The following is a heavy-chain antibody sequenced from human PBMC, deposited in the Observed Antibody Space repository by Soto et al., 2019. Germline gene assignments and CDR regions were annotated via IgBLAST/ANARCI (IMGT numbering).Heavy chain of an antibody. CDR1: GYSFTSYW. V-gene: IGHV5-51*01. CDR3: ARQGGGYCSSTSCRHVNWFDP. CDR2: IYPGDSDT. J-gene: IGHJ5*02. D-gene: IGHD2-2*01. Sequence: PGESLKISCKGSGYSFTSYWIGWVRQMPGKGLEWMGIIYPGDSDTRYSPSFQGQVTISADKSISTAYLQWSSLKASDTAMYYCARQGGGYCSSTSCRHVNWFDPWGQGTLVTVSS.